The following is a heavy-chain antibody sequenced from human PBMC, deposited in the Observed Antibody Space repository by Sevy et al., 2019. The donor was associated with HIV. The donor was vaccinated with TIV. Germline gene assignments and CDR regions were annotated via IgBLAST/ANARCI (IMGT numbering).Heavy chain of an antibody. J-gene: IGHJ4*02. CDR2: ISSSSSYI. CDR1: GFTFSSYS. Sequence: GGSLRLSCAASGFTFSSYSMNWVRQAPGKELEWVSSISSSSSYIYYADSVKGRFTISRDNAKNSLYLQMNSLRAEDTAVYYCARAWELLLDYWGQGTLVTVSS. D-gene: IGHD1-26*01. CDR3: ARAWELLLDY. V-gene: IGHV3-21*01.